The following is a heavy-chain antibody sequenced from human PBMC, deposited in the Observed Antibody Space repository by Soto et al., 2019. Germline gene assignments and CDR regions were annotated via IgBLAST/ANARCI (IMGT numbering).Heavy chain of an antibody. CDR2: VYNGATT. J-gene: IGHJ4*02. CDR3: ARDDSERPATY. V-gene: IGHV4-59*01. Sequence: PSETLSLTCIVSGGSISSYYWTWTRQPPGKGLEWIGCVYNGATTSYNPSLKRRVTISVDTSKNQFSLKLTSVTAADTAMYYCARDDSERPATYWGQGTLVTVS. CDR1: GGSISSYY. D-gene: IGHD3-10*01.